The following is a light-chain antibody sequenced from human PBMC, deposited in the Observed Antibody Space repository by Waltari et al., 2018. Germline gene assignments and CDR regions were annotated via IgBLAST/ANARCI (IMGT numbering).Light chain of an antibody. CDR2: GAS. CDR3: QQYGSSPLT. CDR1: QSVSSSH. J-gene: IGKJ4*01. Sequence: EIVLTQYPGTLSLSPGERATLSCRATQSVSSSHLAWYQQTPGQAPRLLIAGASSRATGIPDRFSASGSGTDFTLTISRLEPEDFAVYYCQQYGSSPLTFGGGTKVEIK. V-gene: IGKV3-20*01.